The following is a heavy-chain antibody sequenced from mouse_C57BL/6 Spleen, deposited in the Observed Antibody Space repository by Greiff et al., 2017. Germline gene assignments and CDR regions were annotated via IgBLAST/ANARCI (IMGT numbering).Heavy chain of an antibody. CDR2: IEPANGKT. Sequence: EVQLVESVAELVRPGASVKLSRTASGFNIKNTYMHWVKQRPEQGLEWIGRIEPANGKTKYAPKFQGKATITADTSSNTAYLQLSSLTSEDTAIYYCARTSVVGDYAMDYWGQGTSVTVSS. D-gene: IGHD1-1*01. V-gene: IGHV14-3*01. J-gene: IGHJ4*01. CDR3: ARTSVVGDYAMDY. CDR1: GFNIKNTY.